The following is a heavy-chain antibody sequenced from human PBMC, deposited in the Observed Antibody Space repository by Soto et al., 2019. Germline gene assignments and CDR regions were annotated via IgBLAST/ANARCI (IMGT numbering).Heavy chain of an antibody. J-gene: IGHJ6*02. V-gene: IGHV3-11*01. CDR2: ISSSGSTI. Sequence: PGGSLRLSCAASGFTFSDYYMSWIRQAPGKGLEWVSYISSSGSTIYYADSVKGRFTISRDNAKNSLYLQMNGLRAEDTAVCYCASRYSYGYIDGMDVWGQGTTVTV. CDR3: ASRYSYGYIDGMDV. D-gene: IGHD5-18*01. CDR1: GFTFSDYY.